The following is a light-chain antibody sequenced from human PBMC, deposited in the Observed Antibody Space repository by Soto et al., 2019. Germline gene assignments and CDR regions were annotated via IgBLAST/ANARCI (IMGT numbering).Light chain of an antibody. J-gene: IGLJ1*01. CDR2: EVT. Sequence: QSVLTQPASVSGSPGQSITISCSGATSDVGIVSWYQHHPGKAPKLMIHEVTKRPSGVSDRFSGSKSGNSASLTISGLQAEDEADYFCCSFGGTGYVFGTGSNDTV. V-gene: IGLV2-23*02. CDR1: TSDVGI. CDR3: CSFGGTGYV.